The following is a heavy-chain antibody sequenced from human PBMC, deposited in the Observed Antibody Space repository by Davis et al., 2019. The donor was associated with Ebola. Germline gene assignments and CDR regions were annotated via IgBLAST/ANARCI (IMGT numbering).Heavy chain of an antibody. CDR3: ARDGYSSSPLYYGMDV. D-gene: IGHD6-19*01. CDR2: ISYDGSNI. CDR1: GFTFSSYA. V-gene: IGHV3-30-3*01. Sequence: GESLKISCAASGFTFSSYAMHWVRQAPGKGLEWVAVISYDGSNIYYADSVKGRFTISRDNSKNTLYLQMNSLRAEDTAVYYCARDGYSSSPLYYGMDVWGKGTTVTVSS. J-gene: IGHJ6*04.